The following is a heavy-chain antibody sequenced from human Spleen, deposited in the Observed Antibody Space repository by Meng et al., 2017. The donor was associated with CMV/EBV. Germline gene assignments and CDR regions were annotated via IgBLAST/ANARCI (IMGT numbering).Heavy chain of an antibody. CDR1: GFSFSTYA. CDR2: ISYDGSNI. CDR3: TRLDY. V-gene: IGHV3-30-3*01. Sequence: GGSLRLSCAASGFSFSTYAVQWARQAPGKGLEWVAVISYDGSNIHYGDSVRGRFTISRDNSKNTLYLQMNSLRTEDTAVYYCTRLDYWGQGTLVTVSS. J-gene: IGHJ4*02.